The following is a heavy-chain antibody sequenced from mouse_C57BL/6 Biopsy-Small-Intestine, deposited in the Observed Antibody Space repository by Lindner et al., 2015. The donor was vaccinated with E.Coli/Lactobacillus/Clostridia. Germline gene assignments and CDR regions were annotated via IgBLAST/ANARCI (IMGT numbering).Heavy chain of an antibody. CDR3: TWGYYDAMDY. CDR1: GFNIKDDY. CDR2: IDPENGDT. J-gene: IGHJ4*01. V-gene: IGHV14-4*01. D-gene: IGHD2-2*01. Sequence: VQLQESGAELVRPGASVKLSCTASGFNIKDDYMHWVKQRPEQGLEWIGWIDPENGDTEYASKFQGKATITADTSSNTAYLQLSSLTSEDTAVYYCTWGYYDAMDYWGQGTSVTVSS.